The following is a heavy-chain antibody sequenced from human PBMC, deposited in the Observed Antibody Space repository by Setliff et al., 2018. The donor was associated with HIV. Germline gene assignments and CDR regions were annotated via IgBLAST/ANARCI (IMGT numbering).Heavy chain of an antibody. CDR2: IYASGST. CDR1: GGSISSYY. V-gene: IGHV4-4*07. Sequence: PSETLSLTCTVSGGSISSYYWSWIRQPAGKGLEWIGRIYASGSTNYNPSLKSRVTMSVDTSKNHFSLRLSSVTAADTAVYYCARQRGGRVTIFGVSGGWFDPWGQGTLVTVSS. J-gene: IGHJ5*02. CDR3: ARQRGGRVTIFGVSGGWFDP. D-gene: IGHD3-3*01.